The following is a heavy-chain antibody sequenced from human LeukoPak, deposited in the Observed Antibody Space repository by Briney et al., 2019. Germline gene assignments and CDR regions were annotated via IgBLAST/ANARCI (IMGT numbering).Heavy chain of an antibody. CDR3: AKVSVCYGCYLDY. V-gene: IGHV3-23*01. Sequence: GGSLRLSCAASGYTFGSHGLTWVRQAPGKGLEWVSTINGAGDNTYYAETVKGRFTISRDNSKNTLYLQMHSLRAEDTAIYYCAKVSVCYGCYLDYWGQGTLVTVS. D-gene: IGHD3-16*01. J-gene: IGHJ4*02. CDR1: GYTFGSHG. CDR2: INGAGDNT.